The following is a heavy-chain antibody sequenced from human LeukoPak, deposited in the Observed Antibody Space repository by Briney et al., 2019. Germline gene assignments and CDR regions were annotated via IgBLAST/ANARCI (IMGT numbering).Heavy chain of an antibody. CDR3: ARGRYDFWSGVYYYYMDV. J-gene: IGHJ6*03. CDR1: GYTFTSYA. V-gene: IGHV1-18*01. CDR2: ISAYNGNT. D-gene: IGHD3-3*01. Sequence: ASVKVSCKASGYTFTSYAMNWVRQAPGQGLEWMGWISAYNGNTNYAQKLQGRVTMTTDTSTSTAYMELRSLRSDDTAVYYCARGRYDFWSGVYYYYMDVWGKGTTVTVSS.